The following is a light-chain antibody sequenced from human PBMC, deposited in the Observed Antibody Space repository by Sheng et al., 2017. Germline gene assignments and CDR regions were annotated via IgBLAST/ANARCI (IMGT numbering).Light chain of an antibody. CDR3: QQYNSYWT. CDR1: QGISNY. CDR2: AAS. V-gene: IGKV1-27*01. J-gene: IGKJ1*01. Sequence: DIQMTQSPSSLSASVGDRVTITCRASQGISNYLACYQQKPGKVPKLLIYAASTLQSGVPSRFSGSGSGTEFTLTISSLQPDDFATYYCQQYNSYWTFGQGTKVEIK.